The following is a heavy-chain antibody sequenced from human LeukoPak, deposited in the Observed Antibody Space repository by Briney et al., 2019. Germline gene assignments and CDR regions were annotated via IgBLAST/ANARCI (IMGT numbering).Heavy chain of an antibody. CDR1: GFTFSSCW. CDR3: ARDSGAYYGSGKDF. J-gene: IGHJ4*02. D-gene: IGHD3-10*01. CDR2: IKEDGSAI. Sequence: GGSLRLSCVASGFTFSSCWMSWVRQAPGKGLEWVANIKEDGSAIYYVDSVRGRFTISRDNAKKSLYLHMNSLRVEDTALYYCARDSGAYYGSGKDFWGQGTLVTVSS. V-gene: IGHV3-7*01.